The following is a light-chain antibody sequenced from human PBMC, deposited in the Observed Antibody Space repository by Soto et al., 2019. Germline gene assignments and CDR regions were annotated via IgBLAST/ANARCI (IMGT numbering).Light chain of an antibody. V-gene: IGKV3-11*01. CDR2: DAS. Sequence: EIVLTQSPATLSLSPGERATLSCRASQSVSSYLAWYQQKPSQAPRLLIYDASSRATGIPARFSGSGSATDFTLTISSLEPEDFAVYYCQQRGNWPPTFGQGTKLAIK. CDR3: QQRGNWPPT. J-gene: IGKJ2*01. CDR1: QSVSSY.